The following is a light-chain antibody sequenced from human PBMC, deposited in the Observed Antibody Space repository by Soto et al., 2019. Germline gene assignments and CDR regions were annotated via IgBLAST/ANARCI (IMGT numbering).Light chain of an antibody. CDR2: DAS. V-gene: IGKV1-5*01. J-gene: IGKJ4*01. CDR1: QSISSW. Sequence: DIQMTQSPSTLSASVGDRVTITCRASQSISSWFAWYQQKPGKAPKLLIYDASSLESGVPSRFSCSGSGTEFTLTISSLQPDDFATYYCQQYNSYPLTLGGGTKVDIK. CDR3: QQYNSYPLT.